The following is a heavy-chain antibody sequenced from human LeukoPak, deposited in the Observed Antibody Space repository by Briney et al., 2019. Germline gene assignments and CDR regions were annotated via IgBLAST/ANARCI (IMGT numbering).Heavy chain of an antibody. Sequence: PGGSLRLSCAASGFTFSSYGMHWVRQAPGKGLEWVAVIWYDGSNKYYADSVKGRFTISRDNSKSTLYLQMNSLRAEDTAVYYCARAPYQDAFDIWGQGTMVTVSS. V-gene: IGHV3-33*01. CDR2: IWYDGSNK. J-gene: IGHJ3*02. CDR1: GFTFSSYG. D-gene: IGHD2-2*01. CDR3: ARAPYQDAFDI.